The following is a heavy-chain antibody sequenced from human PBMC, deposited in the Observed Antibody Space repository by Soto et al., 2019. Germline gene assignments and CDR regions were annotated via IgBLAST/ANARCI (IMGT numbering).Heavy chain of an antibody. CDR3: ATQEEALDTAMLKGLAH. D-gene: IGHD5-18*01. CDR1: GGTFSNSA. CDR2: ILPIFGTP. V-gene: IGHV1-69*01. Sequence: QVQLVQSGTEVKKPGSSVKVSCKASGGTFSNSAIIWVRQAPGQGLEWMGGILPIFGTPNYAQKFQGRLTISADEFSSTAYMELNILRSEDTAVYYCATQEEALDTAMLKGLAHWGQGSLVTVSS. J-gene: IGHJ4*02.